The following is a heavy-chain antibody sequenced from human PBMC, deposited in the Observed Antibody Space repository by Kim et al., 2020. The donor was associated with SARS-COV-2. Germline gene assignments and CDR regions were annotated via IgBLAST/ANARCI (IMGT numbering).Heavy chain of an antibody. CDR1: GGSFSGYY. D-gene: IGHD6-6*01. J-gene: IGHJ3*02. CDR2: INHSGST. CDR3: ARSYSSSSGRPKGQGGFDI. V-gene: IGHV4-34*01. Sequence: SETLSLTCAVYGGSFSGYYWSWIRQPPGKGLEWIGEINHSGSTNYNPSLKSRVTISVDTSKNQFSLKLSSVTAADTAVYYCARSYSSSSGRPKGQGGFDIWGQGTMVTVSS.